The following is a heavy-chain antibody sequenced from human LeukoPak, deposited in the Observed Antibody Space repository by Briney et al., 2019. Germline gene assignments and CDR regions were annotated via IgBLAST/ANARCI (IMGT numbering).Heavy chain of an antibody. CDR2: INHSGST. Sequence: SETLSLTCAVYGGSFSGYYWSWIRQPPGKGLEWIGEINHSGSTNYNPSLKSRVTISVDTSKNQFSLKLRSVTAADTAVYHCARVSGYDWESFYDYWGQGTLVTVSS. J-gene: IGHJ4*02. CDR1: GGSFSGYY. CDR3: ARVSGYDWESFYDY. V-gene: IGHV4-34*01. D-gene: IGHD5-12*01.